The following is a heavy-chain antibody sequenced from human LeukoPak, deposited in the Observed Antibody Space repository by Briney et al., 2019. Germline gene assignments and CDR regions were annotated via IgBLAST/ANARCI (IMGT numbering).Heavy chain of an antibody. Sequence: ASVKVSCKASGYTFTSYDINWVRQATGQGLEWMGWMNPNSGNTGYAQKFQGRVTMTRNTSISAAYMELSSLRSEDTAVYYCARVPAGSPDREYFQHWGQGTLVTVSS. J-gene: IGHJ1*01. CDR3: ARVPAGSPDREYFQH. D-gene: IGHD3-10*01. CDR1: GYTFTSYD. CDR2: MNPNSGNT. V-gene: IGHV1-8*01.